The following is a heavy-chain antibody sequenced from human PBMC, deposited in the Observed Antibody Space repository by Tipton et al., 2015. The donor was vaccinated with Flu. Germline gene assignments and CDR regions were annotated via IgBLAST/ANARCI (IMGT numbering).Heavy chain of an antibody. CDR1: GGSITSYF. V-gene: IGHV4-59*08. CDR2: IHYTGST. D-gene: IGHD3-10*01. J-gene: IGHJ5*02. CDR3: GRQMYGFGALSWFDP. Sequence: TLSLTCTVSGGSITSYFWSWIRQPPGKGLEWIGYIHYTGSTSYNPSLKGRVTISVDTSKNQFSLKLTSVTAADTAVYYCGRQMYGFGALSWFDPWGQGTLVTVSS.